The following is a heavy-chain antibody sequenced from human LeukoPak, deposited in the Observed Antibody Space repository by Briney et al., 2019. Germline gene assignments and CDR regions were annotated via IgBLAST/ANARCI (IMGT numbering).Heavy chain of an antibody. D-gene: IGHD1-14*01. J-gene: IGHJ5*02. Sequence: SETLSLTCTVSGGSISSGGYYWSWIRQPAGKGLEWIGRIYTSGSSNYNPSLKSRVTMSVDTSKNQFSLKLSSVTAADTAVYYCARSHVNRNYNWFDPWGQGTLVTVSS. CDR1: GGSISSGGYY. CDR2: IYTSGSS. CDR3: ARSHVNRNYNWFDP. V-gene: IGHV4-61*02.